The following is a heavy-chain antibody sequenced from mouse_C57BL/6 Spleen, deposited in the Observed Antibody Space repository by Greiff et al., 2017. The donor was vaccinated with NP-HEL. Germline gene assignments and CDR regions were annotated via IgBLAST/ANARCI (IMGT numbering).Heavy chain of an antibody. V-gene: IGHV10-1*01. D-gene: IGHD1-1*01. Sequence: EVMLVESGGGLVQPKGSLKLSCAASGFSFNTYAMNWVRQAPGKGLEWVARIRSKSNNYATYYADSVKDRFTISRDDSESMLYLQMNNLKTEDTAMYYCVRYYLVGGYFDVWGTGTTVTVSS. CDR1: GFSFNTYA. CDR3: VRYYLVGGYFDV. J-gene: IGHJ1*03. CDR2: IRSKSNNYAT.